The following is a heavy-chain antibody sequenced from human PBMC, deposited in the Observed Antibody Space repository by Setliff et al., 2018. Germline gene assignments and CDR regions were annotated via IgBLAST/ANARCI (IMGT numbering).Heavy chain of an antibody. CDR3: ARDWRDYGAMGY. CDR1: GGTFSSYA. CDR2: ISAYNGNT. V-gene: IGHV1-18*01. Sequence: VASVKVSCKASGGTFSSYAITWVRQAPGQGLEWMGWISAYNGNTNYAQKLQGRVTMTTDTSTSTAYMELSSVTAADTAVYYCARDWRDYGAMGYWGQGTLVTVSS. J-gene: IGHJ4*02. D-gene: IGHD4-17*01.